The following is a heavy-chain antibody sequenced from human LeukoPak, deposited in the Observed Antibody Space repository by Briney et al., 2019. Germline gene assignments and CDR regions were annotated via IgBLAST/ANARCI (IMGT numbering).Heavy chain of an antibody. J-gene: IGHJ3*02. Sequence: SETLSLTCTVSGGSGSSDSWSWIRQPPGQGLEWIGYISYSGSTNYIPSLKSRVTIALDTSKNQISLTLTSVTAADTAVYYCARADYWTYAFDIWGQGIMVTVSS. CDR2: ISYSGST. V-gene: IGHV4-59*02. CDR1: GGSGSSDS. D-gene: IGHD5-12*01. CDR3: ARADYWTYAFDI.